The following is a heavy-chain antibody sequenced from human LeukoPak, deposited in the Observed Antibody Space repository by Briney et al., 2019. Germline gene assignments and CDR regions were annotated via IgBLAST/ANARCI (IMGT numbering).Heavy chain of an antibody. J-gene: IGHJ4*02. CDR1: GGTFSSYA. D-gene: IGHD5-24*01. CDR3: ARSKTSGWLQSGYYFDY. V-gene: IGHV1-69*13. Sequence: SVKVSCKASGGTFSSYAVSWVRQAPGQGLEWMGGIIPIFGTANYAQKFQGRVTITADESTSTAYMELSSLRSEDTAVYYCARSKTSGWLQSGYYFDYWGQGTLVTVSS. CDR2: IIPIFGTA.